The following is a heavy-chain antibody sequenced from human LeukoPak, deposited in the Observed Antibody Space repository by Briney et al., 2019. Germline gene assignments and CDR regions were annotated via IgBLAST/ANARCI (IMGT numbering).Heavy chain of an antibody. J-gene: IGHJ6*03. V-gene: IGHV3-13*01. Sequence: GGSLRLSCAASGFTFSSYDMHWVRHATGKGLEWVSAVGTAGDTYYPGSVKGPFTISRENAKHSLYLQMNSLRAGDTAVYYCARVGRDHYYYYMDVWGKGTTVTVSS. CDR2: VGTAGDT. D-gene: IGHD2-15*01. CDR3: ARVGRDHYYYYMDV. CDR1: GFTFSSYD.